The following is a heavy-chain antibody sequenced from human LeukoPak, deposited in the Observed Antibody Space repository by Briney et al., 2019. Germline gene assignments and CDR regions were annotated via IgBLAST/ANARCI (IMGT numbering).Heavy chain of an antibody. CDR3: AKNLGNFDY. CDR2: ISGSDDST. V-gene: IGHV3-23*01. CDR1: GFTFSNYA. Sequence: GGSLRLSCAASGFTFSNYAMSWVRQAPGKGLEWVSAISGSDDSTYYADSVKGRFTISRDNSRNTLYLQMNSLRAEDTAVYYCAKNLGNFDYWGQGTLVTVSS. J-gene: IGHJ4*02.